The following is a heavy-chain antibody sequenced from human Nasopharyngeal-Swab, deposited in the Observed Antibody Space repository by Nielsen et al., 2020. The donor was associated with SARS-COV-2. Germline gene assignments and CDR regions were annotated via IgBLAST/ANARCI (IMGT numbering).Heavy chain of an antibody. Sequence: GGSLRLSCAASGFTFSGSAMHWVRQASGKGLEWVGRIRSKANSYATAYAESVKGRFTISRDDSKNTAYLQMNSLKTEDTAVYYCTRGVEQSLYYYGMDVWGQGITVTVSS. CDR1: GFTFSGSA. V-gene: IGHV3-73*01. CDR2: IRSKANSYAT. J-gene: IGHJ6*02. D-gene: IGHD3-10*01. CDR3: TRGVEQSLYYYGMDV.